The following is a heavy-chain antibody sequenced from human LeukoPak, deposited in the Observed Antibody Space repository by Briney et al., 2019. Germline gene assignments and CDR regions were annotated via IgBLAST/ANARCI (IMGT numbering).Heavy chain of an antibody. CDR2: IIGSAVNT. D-gene: IGHD3-10*01. J-gene: IGHJ4*02. V-gene: IGHV3-23*01. CDR3: AKYTSGTSYRGLDQ. CDR1: GRPFSGYG. Sequence: PGGSLRLSCGAPGRPFSGYGRSWVRQAPGKGLEWVSTIIGSAVNTYYADSVKGRFTISRDDSKNTVYLQMNSLRAEDTAVYSCAKYTSGTSYRGLDQWGQGTLVTVSS.